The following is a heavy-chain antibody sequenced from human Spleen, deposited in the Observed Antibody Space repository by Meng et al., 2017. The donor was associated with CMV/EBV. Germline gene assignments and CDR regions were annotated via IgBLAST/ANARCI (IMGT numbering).Heavy chain of an antibody. D-gene: IGHD5-12*01. CDR3: ARVEWAATTEYYYYGMDV. Sequence: FTSYGISWVRQAPGQGLEWMGWISAYNGNTNYAQKLQGRVTMTTDTSTSTAYMELRSLRSDDTAVYYCARVEWAATTEYYYYGMDVWGQGTTVTVSS. CDR2: ISAYNGNT. V-gene: IGHV1-18*01. J-gene: IGHJ6*02. CDR1: FTSYG.